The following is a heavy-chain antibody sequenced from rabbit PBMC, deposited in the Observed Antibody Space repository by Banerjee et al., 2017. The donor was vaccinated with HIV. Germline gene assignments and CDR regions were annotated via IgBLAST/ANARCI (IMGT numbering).Heavy chain of an antibody. J-gene: IGHJ6*01. Sequence: QSVEESGGDLVKPGGTLTLTCTASGFSFSGNYYICWVRQAPGKGLEWIACIGGGSGNTYYASWARGRFTISKTSSTTVTLQMTSLTAADTATYFCARGPDVASTPYGYVYNGMDLWGPGTLVTVS. CDR3: ARGPDVASTPYGYVYNGMDL. CDR1: GFSFSGNYY. D-gene: IGHD6-1*01. V-gene: IGHV1S40*01. CDR2: IGGGSGNT.